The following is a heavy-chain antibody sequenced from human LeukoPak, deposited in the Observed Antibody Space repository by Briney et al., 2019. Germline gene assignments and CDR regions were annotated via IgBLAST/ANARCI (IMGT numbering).Heavy chain of an antibody. CDR2: IIPILGIA. CDR1: GGTFSSYA. CDR3: ATTYYYGSGSYYQDAFDI. D-gene: IGHD3-10*01. J-gene: IGHJ3*02. V-gene: IGHV1-69*04. Sequence: SVKVSCKASGGTFSSYAISWVRQAPGQGLEWMGRIIPILGIANYAQKFQGRVTMTEDTSTDTAYMELSSLRSEDTAVYYCATTYYYGSGSYYQDAFDIWGQGTMVTVSS.